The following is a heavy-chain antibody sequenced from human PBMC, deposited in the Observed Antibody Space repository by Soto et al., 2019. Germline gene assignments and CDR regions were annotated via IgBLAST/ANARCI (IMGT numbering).Heavy chain of an antibody. V-gene: IGHV4-39*01. Sequence: PSETLSLTCTVSGGSISSSSYYWGWIRQPPGKGLEWIGSIYYSGSTYYNPSLKSRVTISVDTSKNQFSLKLSSVTAADTAVYYCARHNPHVDLWGKGSTVTVSS. CDR3: ARHNPHVDL. J-gene: IGHJ6*04. CDR2: IYYSGST. CDR1: GGSISSSSYY.